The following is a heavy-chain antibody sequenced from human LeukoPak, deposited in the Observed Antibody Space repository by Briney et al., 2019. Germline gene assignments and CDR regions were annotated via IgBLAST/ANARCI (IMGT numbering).Heavy chain of an antibody. CDR2: VTGSDGST. CDR1: GFFFNTNA. CDR3: TKFDY. Sequence: PGGSLRLSCAASGFFFNTNAMPWVRQAPGKGLEWVSTVTGSDGSTFYANSVKGRFTISRDNSKNTVFLHMTSLRAEDTAVYYCTKFDYWGQGVLVTVSS. V-gene: IGHV3-23*01. J-gene: IGHJ4*02.